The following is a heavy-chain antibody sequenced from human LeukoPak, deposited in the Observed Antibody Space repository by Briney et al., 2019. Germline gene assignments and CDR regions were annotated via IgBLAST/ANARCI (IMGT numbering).Heavy chain of an antibody. CDR3: ATGGYSYLTNWFDP. V-gene: IGHV1-24*01. CDR1: GYTFTSYY. D-gene: IGHD5-18*01. J-gene: IGHJ5*02. Sequence: GASVKVSCKASGYTFTSYYMHWVRQAPGKGLEWMGGFDPEDGETIHAQKFQGRVTMTEDTSTDTAYMELSSLRSEDTAVYYCATGGYSYLTNWFDPWGQGTLVTVSS. CDR2: FDPEDGET.